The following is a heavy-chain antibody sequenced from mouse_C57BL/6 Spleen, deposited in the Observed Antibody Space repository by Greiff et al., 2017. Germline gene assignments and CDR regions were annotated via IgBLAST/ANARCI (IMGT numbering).Heavy chain of an antibody. V-gene: IGHV2-5*01. Sequence: VKLMESGPGLVQPSQSLSITCTVSGFSLTSYGVHWVRQSPGKGLEWLGVIWRGGSTDYNAAFMSRLSITKDNSKSQVFFKMNSLQADDTAIYYCAKNRGGTTGYFDVWGTGTTVTVSS. D-gene: IGHD1-1*01. CDR3: AKNRGGTTGYFDV. CDR2: IWRGGST. J-gene: IGHJ1*03. CDR1: GFSLTSYG.